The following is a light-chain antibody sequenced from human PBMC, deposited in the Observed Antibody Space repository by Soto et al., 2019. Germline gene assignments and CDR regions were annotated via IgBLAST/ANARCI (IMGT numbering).Light chain of an antibody. CDR2: DVS. V-gene: IGLV2-14*03. J-gene: IGLJ1*01. Sequence: QSVLTQPASVSGSPGQSITISCTGTSSDVGGYNYVSWYQQHPDKAPKLMIYDVSNRPSGVSNRFSGSKSGNTASLTISGLQADDEADYYCSSYTSSSTRVFGTGTKPPS. CDR1: SSDVGGYNY. CDR3: SSYTSSSTRV.